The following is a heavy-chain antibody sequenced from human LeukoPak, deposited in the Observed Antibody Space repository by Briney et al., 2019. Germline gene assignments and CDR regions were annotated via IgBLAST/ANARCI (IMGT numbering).Heavy chain of an antibody. Sequence: PGRSLRLSCAASGFTFDDYAMHWVRQAPGKGLEWVSGISWNSGSIGYADSVKGRFTISRDNSKNTLYLQMNSLRAEDTAVYYCAKAVYSSSSSVFDYWGQGTLVTVSS. CDR1: GFTFDDYA. D-gene: IGHD6-6*01. CDR2: ISWNSGSI. CDR3: AKAVYSSSSSVFDY. V-gene: IGHV3-9*01. J-gene: IGHJ4*02.